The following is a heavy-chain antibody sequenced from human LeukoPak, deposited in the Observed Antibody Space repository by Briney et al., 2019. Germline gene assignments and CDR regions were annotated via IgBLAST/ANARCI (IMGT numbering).Heavy chain of an antibody. Sequence: GGSLRLSCAASGFTFSDYYMSWIRQAPGEGLEWVSYISSTSSYINYADSVRGRFTISRDNAENSLYLQMNSLRAEDTAVYYCAMRNGDCYQSFDYWGQGTLVTVSS. CDR2: ISSTSSYI. CDR3: AMRNGDCYQSFDY. D-gene: IGHD2-21*02. V-gene: IGHV3-11*06. CDR1: GFTFSDYY. J-gene: IGHJ4*02.